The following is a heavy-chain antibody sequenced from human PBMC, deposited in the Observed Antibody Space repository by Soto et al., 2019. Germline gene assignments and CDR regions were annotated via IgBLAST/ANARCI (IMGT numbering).Heavy chain of an antibody. J-gene: IGHJ4*02. D-gene: IGHD5-18*01. CDR1: GFTFSSYG. V-gene: IGHV3-30*18. CDR3: AKVGYSYGWEEYYFDY. CDR2: ISYDGSNK. Sequence: GGSLRLSCAASGFTFSSYGMHWVRQAPGKGLEWVAVISYDGSNKYYADSVKGRFTISRDNSKNTLYLQMNSLRAEDTAVYYCAKVGYSYGWEEYYFDYWGQGTLVTVSS.